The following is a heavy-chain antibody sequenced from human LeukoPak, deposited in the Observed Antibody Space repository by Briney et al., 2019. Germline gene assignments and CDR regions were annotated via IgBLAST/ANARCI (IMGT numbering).Heavy chain of an antibody. Sequence: GGSLRLSCAVSGFSVSGYWMTWVRQAPGKGLEWVANIEQDGSEKNYVDSVKGRFTISRDNAENSLFLQMNSLRVEDTAVYYCAREWRGGIAAAGTRIEGDYWGQGTLVAVSS. V-gene: IGHV3-7*01. CDR1: GFSVSGYW. J-gene: IGHJ4*02. CDR3: AREWRGGIAAAGTRIEGDY. D-gene: IGHD6-13*01. CDR2: IEQDGSEK.